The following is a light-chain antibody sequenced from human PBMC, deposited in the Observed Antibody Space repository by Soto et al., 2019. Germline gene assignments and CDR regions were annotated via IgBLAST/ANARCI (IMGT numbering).Light chain of an antibody. Sequence: QSVLTQPPSVSGAPGQRVSISCTGTSSNIGANYAVHWYQQLPGTAPKLVIYDTDNRPSGVPDRFSGSKSGTSVSLAITGLQAEDEADYYYQSYDRSLSGQVFGGGTKLTVL. V-gene: IGLV1-40*01. CDR2: DTD. J-gene: IGLJ2*01. CDR3: QSYDRSLSGQV. CDR1: SSNIGANYA.